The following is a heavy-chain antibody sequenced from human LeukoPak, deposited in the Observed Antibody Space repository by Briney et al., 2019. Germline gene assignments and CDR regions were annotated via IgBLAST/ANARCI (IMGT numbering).Heavy chain of an antibody. Sequence: GGSLRLSCAASGFIVSSNYMSWVRQAPGKGLEWVSVIYSGGATHYADSVKGRFTISRDNSKNTLFLQMNSLRAEDTAVYYCALGRDCSSSSCASVPFDYWGQGTLVTVSS. J-gene: IGHJ4*02. V-gene: IGHV3-53*01. D-gene: IGHD2-2*01. CDR3: ALGRDCSSSSCASVPFDY. CDR1: GFIVSSNY. CDR2: IYSGGAT.